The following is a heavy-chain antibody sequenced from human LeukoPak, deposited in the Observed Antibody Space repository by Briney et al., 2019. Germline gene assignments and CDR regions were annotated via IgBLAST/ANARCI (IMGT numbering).Heavy chain of an antibody. Sequence: GESLRLSCAASGFTFSSYGMHWLRQAPGKGLEWVAIIRYDRTNKYYADSVKGRFTISRDNSKSTLYLQMNSLRAEDTAVYYCAKENYWGQGTLVTVSS. J-gene: IGHJ4*02. CDR2: IRYDRTNK. CDR1: GFTFSSYG. CDR3: AKENY. V-gene: IGHV3-30*02.